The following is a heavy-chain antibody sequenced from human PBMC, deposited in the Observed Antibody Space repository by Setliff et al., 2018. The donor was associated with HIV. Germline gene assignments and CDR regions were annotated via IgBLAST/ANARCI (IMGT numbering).Heavy chain of an antibody. J-gene: IGHJ3*02. D-gene: IGHD4-4*01. CDR1: GYSVTELS. V-gene: IGHV1-24*01. CDR2: FDLEDGET. Sequence: GASVKVSCKVSGYSVTELSIHWVRQAPGKGLEWMGSFDLEDGETTYAQKFQGRVTMTEDTSTDTAYMELSSLRSEDTAVYYCATDVDYTDAFDIWGQGTMVTVSS. CDR3: ATDVDYTDAFDI.